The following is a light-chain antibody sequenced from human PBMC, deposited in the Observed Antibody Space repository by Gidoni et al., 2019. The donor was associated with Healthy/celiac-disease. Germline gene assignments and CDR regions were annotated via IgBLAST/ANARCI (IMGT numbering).Light chain of an antibody. V-gene: IGKV1-39*01. CDR2: AAS. CDR3: QQSYSTIMYT. CDR1: QSISSY. J-gene: IGKJ2*01. Sequence: IQMTQSPPSLSASVGDRVTITCRASQSISSYLNWYQQKPGKAPKLLIYAASSLQSGVPSRFSGSGSGTDFTLTISSLQPEDFATYYCQQSYSTIMYTFGQGTKLEIK.